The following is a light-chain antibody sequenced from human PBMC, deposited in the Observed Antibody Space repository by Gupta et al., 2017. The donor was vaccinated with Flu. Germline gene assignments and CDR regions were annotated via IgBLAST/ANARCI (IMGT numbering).Light chain of an antibody. J-gene: IGKJ2*01. V-gene: IGKV3-15*01. Sequence: EIVMTQSPATLSVSPGERATLSCRASQSVSSNLAWYQQKPGQAPRLLIYGASTRATGIPARFSGSGCGKELTLTISSRQLEDFAGYYYQQHKNWPPPTFGQGTKLEIK. CDR2: GAS. CDR3: QQHKNWPPPT. CDR1: QSVSSN.